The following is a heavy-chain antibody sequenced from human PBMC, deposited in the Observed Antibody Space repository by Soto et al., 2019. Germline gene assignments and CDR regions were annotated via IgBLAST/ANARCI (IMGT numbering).Heavy chain of an antibody. V-gene: IGHV1-18*01. Sequence: ASVKVSCKASCYTFTSYGVSWVRQAPGQGLEWMGWFSAFNGQTNYIQKVQGRVTLTTEASTSTAYMELRSLRSDDTAVYYCARGGDYYYGLDVWGQGTTVTVSS. CDR2: FSAFNGQT. J-gene: IGHJ6*02. CDR3: ARGGDYYYGLDV. CDR1: CYTFTSYG. D-gene: IGHD3-16*01.